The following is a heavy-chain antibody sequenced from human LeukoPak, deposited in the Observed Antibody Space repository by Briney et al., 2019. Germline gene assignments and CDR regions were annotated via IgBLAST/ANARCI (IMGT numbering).Heavy chain of an antibody. J-gene: IGHJ6*03. Sequence: SETLSLTCAVYGGSFSGYYWIWIRQPPGKGLEWIGEINHSGSTNYNPSLKSRVTISVDTSKNQFSLKLSSVTAADTAVYYCARGRGSSSRRGYYYYMDVWGKGPTVTVSS. CDR3: ARGRGSSSRRGYYYYMDV. CDR1: GGSFSGYY. V-gene: IGHV4-34*01. D-gene: IGHD6-13*01. CDR2: INHSGST.